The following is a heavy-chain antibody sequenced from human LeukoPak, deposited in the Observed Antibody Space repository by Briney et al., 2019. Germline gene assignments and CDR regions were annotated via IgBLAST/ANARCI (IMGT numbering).Heavy chain of an antibody. CDR2: IRYDGSNK. J-gene: IGHJ6*03. D-gene: IGHD3-3*01. CDR3: AKGLVWSGYPRRMDV. CDR1: GCTFSSYG. V-gene: IGHV3-30*02. Sequence: GGSLRLSCAASGCTFSSYGMHWVRQAPGKGLEWVAFIRYDGSNKYYADSVKGRFTISRDNSKNTLYLQMNSLRAEDTAVYYCAKGLVWSGYPRRMDVWGKGTTVTVSS.